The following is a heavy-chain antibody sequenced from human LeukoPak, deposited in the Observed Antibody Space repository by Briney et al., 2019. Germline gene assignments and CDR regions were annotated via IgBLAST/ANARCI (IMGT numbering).Heavy chain of an antibody. V-gene: IGHV3-48*03. CDR1: GFIFNKYW. Sequence: GGSLRLSCAASGFIFNKYWMAWVRQAPGKGLEWVSYISSSGSTIYYADSVKGRFTISRDNAKNSLYLQMNSLRAEDTAFYYCAREGVVVGRDFDYWGQGTLVTVSS. CDR2: ISSSGSTI. CDR3: AREGVVVGRDFDY. J-gene: IGHJ4*02. D-gene: IGHD2-15*01.